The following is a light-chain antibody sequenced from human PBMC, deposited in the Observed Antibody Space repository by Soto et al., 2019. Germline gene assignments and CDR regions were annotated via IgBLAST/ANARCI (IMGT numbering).Light chain of an antibody. V-gene: IGKV3-20*01. CDR2: GAS. CDR3: HQYGASPET. CDR1: QSVTGSS. J-gene: IGKJ1*01. Sequence: DIVLTQSPGTLSLSPGERVTLSCRASQSVTGSSIAWFQQKPGQAPRLLMYGASNRATGIPHRFSGSGSGTDFTLTISSLEPEDFAVYFCHQYGASPETFDQGTKVDIK.